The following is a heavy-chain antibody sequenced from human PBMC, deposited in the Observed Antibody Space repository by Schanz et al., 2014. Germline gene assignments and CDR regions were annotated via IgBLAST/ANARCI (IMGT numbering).Heavy chain of an antibody. Sequence: QVQLQESGPGLVKPSETLSLTCTVSGGSVSYFYWSWIRQPPGKGLEWIGYIYDTGSSNYNPSLKSRVTMSIDTSKNQFPLHLNSVTAADTGVYFCARHVSGVSATGMDVWGQGTTVTVSS. CDR2: IYDTGSS. CDR1: GGSVSYFY. V-gene: IGHV4-59*08. CDR3: ARHVSGVSATGMDV. D-gene: IGHD3-3*01. J-gene: IGHJ6*02.